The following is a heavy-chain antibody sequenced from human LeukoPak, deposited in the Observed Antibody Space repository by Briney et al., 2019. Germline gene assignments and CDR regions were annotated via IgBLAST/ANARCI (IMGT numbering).Heavy chain of an antibody. CDR2: INHSGST. V-gene: IGHV4-34*01. CDR1: GGSFSGYY. D-gene: IGHD3-3*01. J-gene: IGHJ6*03. Sequence: TSETLSLTCAVYGGSFSGYYWSWIRQPPGKGLEWIGEINHSGSTNYNPSLKSRVTISVDTSKNQFSLKLNSVTAADTAVYCCASRNRFTIFGVVTEYYMDVWGKGTTVTVSS. CDR3: ASRNRFTIFGVVTEYYMDV.